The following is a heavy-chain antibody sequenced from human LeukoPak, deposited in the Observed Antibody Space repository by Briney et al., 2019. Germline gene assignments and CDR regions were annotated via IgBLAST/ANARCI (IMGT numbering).Heavy chain of an antibody. D-gene: IGHD3-22*01. J-gene: IGHJ3*02. CDR3: ASGLRDSSGYYYLKASAFDI. CDR2: IIPIFGTA. V-gene: IGHV1-69*13. CDR1: GGTFSSYA. Sequence: GASVKVSCKASGGTFSSYAISWVRQAPGQGLEWMGGIIPIFGTANYAQKFQGRVTITADESTSTAYMELSSLRSEDTAVYYCASGLRDSSGYYYLKASAFDIWGQGTMVTVSS.